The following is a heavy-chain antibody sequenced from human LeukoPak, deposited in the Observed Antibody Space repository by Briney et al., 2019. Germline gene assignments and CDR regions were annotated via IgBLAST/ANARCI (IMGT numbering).Heavy chain of an antibody. V-gene: IGHV1-18*01. J-gene: IGHJ4*02. D-gene: IGHD6-6*01. Sequence: GASVKVSCKASGYTFTSYGISWVRQAPGQGLEWMGWISAYNGNTNYAQKLQGRVTMTTDTSTSTAYMELRSLRSDDTAVYYCASSPRYSSSSGGAFDYWGQGTLVTVSS. CDR1: GYTFTSYG. CDR2: ISAYNGNT. CDR3: ASSPRYSSSSGGAFDY.